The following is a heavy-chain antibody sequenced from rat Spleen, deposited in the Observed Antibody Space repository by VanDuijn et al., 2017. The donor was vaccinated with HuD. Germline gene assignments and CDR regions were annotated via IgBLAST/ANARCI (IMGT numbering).Heavy chain of an antibody. V-gene: IGHV2-32*01. J-gene: IGHJ3*01. CDR2: IWGDGST. D-gene: IGHD1-11*01. CDR1: GFSLTRYH. Sequence: QVQLKESGPGLVKPSETLSLTCTVSGFSLTRYHVRWVRQPPGKGLEWMGVIWGDGSTAYNSALKSRLSITRDTSKHQVCLKMNSLQTDDTGTYYCTRDTSEGWFAYWGQGTLVTVSS. CDR3: TRDTSEGWFAY.